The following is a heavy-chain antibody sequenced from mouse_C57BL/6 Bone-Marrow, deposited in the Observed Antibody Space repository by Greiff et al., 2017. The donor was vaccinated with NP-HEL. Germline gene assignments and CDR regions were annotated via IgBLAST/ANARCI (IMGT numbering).Heavy chain of an antibody. J-gene: IGHJ2*01. V-gene: IGHV1-55*01. D-gene: IGHD1-1*01. CDR3: ARFLLLLRYYFDY. CDR2: IYPGSGST. Sequence: QVQLKQPGAELVKPGASVKMSCKASGYTFTSYWITWVKQRPGQGLEWIGDIYPGSGSTNYNEKFKSKATLTVDTSSRTAYMQLSSLTSEDSAVYYCARFLLLLRYYFDYWGQGTTLTVSS. CDR1: GYTFTSYW.